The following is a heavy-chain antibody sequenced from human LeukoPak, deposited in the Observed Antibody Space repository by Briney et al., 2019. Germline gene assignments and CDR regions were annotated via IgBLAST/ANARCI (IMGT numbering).Heavy chain of an antibody. V-gene: IGHV1-46*01. Sequence: ASVKVSCKASGYTFTGYYMHWVRQAPGQGLEWMGIINPSGGSTSYAQKFQGRVTMTRDTSTSTVYMELGSLRSEDTAVYYCARVPWGYCSGGSCYPSWGQGTLVTVSS. CDR2: INPSGGST. D-gene: IGHD2-15*01. CDR1: GYTFTGYY. J-gene: IGHJ5*02. CDR3: ARVPWGYCSGGSCYPS.